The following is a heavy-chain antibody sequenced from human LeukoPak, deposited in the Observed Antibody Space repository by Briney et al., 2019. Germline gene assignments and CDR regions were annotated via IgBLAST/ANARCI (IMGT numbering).Heavy chain of an antibody. CDR1: GFTFSSYA. CDR3: AKGPLHYYDSSGYWDY. V-gene: IGHV3-23*01. CDR2: ISGSGGSA. D-gene: IGHD3-22*01. J-gene: IGHJ4*02. Sequence: GGSLRLSCAASGFTFSSYAMTWVRQAPGKGLEWVSAISGSGGSASYADSVKGRFTISRDNSKNMLYLQMNSLGAEDTAVYYCAKGPLHYYDSSGYWDYWGQGTLVTVSS.